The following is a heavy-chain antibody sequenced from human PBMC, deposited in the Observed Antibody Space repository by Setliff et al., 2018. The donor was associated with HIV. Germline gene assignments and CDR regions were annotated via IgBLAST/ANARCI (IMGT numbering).Heavy chain of an antibody. CDR3: ARDSSYCGGACRYGMDV. Sequence: ASVKVSCKASGYSFINSGVHWVRQAPGQRLEWMGRIDTDNGYRRYSPKLQGRVTITRDTSASTAYMELSSLRAEDTAVYYCARDSSYCGGACRYGMDVWGQGTTVTVSS. CDR1: GYSFINSG. V-gene: IGHV1-3*04. D-gene: IGHD2-21*02. J-gene: IGHJ6*02. CDR2: IDTDNGYR.